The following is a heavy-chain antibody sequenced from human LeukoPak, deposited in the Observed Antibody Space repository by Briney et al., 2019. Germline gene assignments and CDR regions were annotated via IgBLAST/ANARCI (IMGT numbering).Heavy chain of an antibody. Sequence: PSEPLSLTCGVYGGSFSGYYWSWIRKPPGKGLEWIGEINHSGDTNYNPSLQSRVTISVDTSKNQFSLKLSSVTAADTAVYYWAKGPKLQPPSYWGQGTLVTVSS. V-gene: IGHV4-34*01. D-gene: IGHD1-1*01. J-gene: IGHJ4*02. CDR3: AKGPKLQPPSY. CDR2: INHSGDT. CDR1: GGSFSGYY.